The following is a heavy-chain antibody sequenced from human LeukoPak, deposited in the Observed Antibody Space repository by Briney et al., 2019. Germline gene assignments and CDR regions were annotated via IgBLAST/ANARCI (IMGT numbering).Heavy chain of an antibody. V-gene: IGHV3-48*03. CDR3: ARGPAASGYYDSRGRYGYFDY. J-gene: IGHJ4*02. CDR2: ISSSGSTI. CDR1: GFTFSSYE. D-gene: IGHD3-22*01. Sequence: GGSLRLSCAASGFTFSSYEMNWVRQAPGKGLEWVSYISSSGSTIYYADSVKGRFTISRDNAKNSLYLQMNSLRAEDTAVYYCARGPAASGYYDSRGRYGYFDYWGQGSLVTVSS.